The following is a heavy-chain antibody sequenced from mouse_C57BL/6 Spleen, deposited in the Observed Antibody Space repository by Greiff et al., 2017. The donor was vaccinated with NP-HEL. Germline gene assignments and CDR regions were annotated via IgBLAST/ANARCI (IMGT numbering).Heavy chain of an antibody. Sequence: VQLQESGAELVKPGASVKLSCKASGYTFTEYTIHWVKQRPGQGLEWIGWFYPGSGSIKYHEKFKDKATLTADKSSSTVYMELSRLTSEDSAVYFGARHEGGYDYDWFAYWGQGTLVTVSA. D-gene: IGHD2-4*01. J-gene: IGHJ3*01. V-gene: IGHV1-62-2*01. CDR2: FYPGSGSI. CDR3: ARHEGGYDYDWFAY. CDR1: GYTFTEYT.